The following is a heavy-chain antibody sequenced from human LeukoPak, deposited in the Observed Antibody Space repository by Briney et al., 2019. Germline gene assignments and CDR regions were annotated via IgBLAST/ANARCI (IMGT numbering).Heavy chain of an antibody. CDR2: IYYSGST. D-gene: IGHD5-18*01. J-gene: IGHJ4*02. Sequence: SETLSLTCTVSGGSISSYYWSWIRQPPGKGLEWIGHIYYSGSTNYNPSLKSRLTISIDTSKNQFSLRLSSVAAADTAVYYCARGAAGYSYGWGQGTLVTVSS. CDR1: GGSISSYY. CDR3: ARGAAGYSYG. V-gene: IGHV4-59*01.